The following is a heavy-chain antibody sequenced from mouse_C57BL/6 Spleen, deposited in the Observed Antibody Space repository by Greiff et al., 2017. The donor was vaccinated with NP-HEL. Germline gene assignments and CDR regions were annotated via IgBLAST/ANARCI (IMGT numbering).Heavy chain of an antibody. CDR1: GYTFTSYW. V-gene: IGHV1-69*01. CDR3: ARGGFDY. Sequence: QVQLQQPGAELVMPGASVKLSCKASGYTFTSYWMHWVKQRPGQGLEWIGEIDPSDSYTNYNQKFKGKSTLTVDKSSSTAYMQLSSLTSEDSAGYYCARGGFDYWGQGTTLTVSS. J-gene: IGHJ2*01. CDR2: IDPSDSYT.